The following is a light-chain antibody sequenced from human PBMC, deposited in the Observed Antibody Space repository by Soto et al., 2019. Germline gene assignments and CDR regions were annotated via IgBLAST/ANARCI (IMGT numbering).Light chain of an antibody. J-gene: IGKJ4*01. CDR3: QPRSPLT. Sequence: EIVLTQSPATLSLSPGERATLSCRASQSVSSYLAWYQQKPGQAPRLLIYDASNRATGIPARFSGSGSGTDFALTIRIQEPEVLAVYYIQPRSPLTFGGGTNVEI. CDR1: QSVSSY. V-gene: IGKV3-11*01. CDR2: DAS.